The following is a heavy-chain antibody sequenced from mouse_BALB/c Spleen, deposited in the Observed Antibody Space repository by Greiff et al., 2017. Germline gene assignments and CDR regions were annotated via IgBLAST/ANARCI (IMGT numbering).Heavy chain of an antibody. CDR2: ISDGGSYT. Sequence: DVHLVESGGGLVKPGGSLKLSCAASGFTFSDYYMYWVRQTPEKRLEWVATISDGGSYTYYPDSVKGRFTISRDNAKNNLYLQMSSLKSEDTAMYYCARDLDYAMDYWGQGTSVTVSS. V-gene: IGHV5-4*02. J-gene: IGHJ4*01. CDR3: ARDLDYAMDY. CDR1: GFTFSDYY.